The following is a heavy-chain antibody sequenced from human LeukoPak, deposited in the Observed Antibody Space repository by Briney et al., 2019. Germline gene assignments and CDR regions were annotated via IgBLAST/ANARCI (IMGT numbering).Heavy chain of an antibody. CDR1: GFTFSSYS. J-gene: IGHJ4*02. V-gene: IGHV3-21*01. Sequence: PGGSLRLSCAASGFTFSSYSMNWVRQAPGKGLEWVSSISSSSSYIYYADSVKGRFTISRDNAKNSLYLQMNSLRAEDTAVYYCARTSTYYYDSSGPTRVYFDYWGQGTLVTVSP. CDR2: ISSSSSYI. CDR3: ARTSTYYYDSSGPTRVYFDY. D-gene: IGHD3-22*01.